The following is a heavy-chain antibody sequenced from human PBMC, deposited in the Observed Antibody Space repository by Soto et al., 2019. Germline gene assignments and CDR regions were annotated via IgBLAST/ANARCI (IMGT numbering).Heavy chain of an antibody. Sequence: LSLTCTVSGGSISSGDYYWSWIRQPPGKGLEWIGYIYYSGSTYYNPSLKSRVTISVDTSKNQFSLKLSSVTAADTAVYYCARASEYYYGSGSPRWFDPWGQGTLVTVSS. V-gene: IGHV4-30-4*01. J-gene: IGHJ5*02. D-gene: IGHD3-10*01. CDR2: IYYSGST. CDR3: ARASEYYYGSGSPRWFDP. CDR1: GGSISSGDYY.